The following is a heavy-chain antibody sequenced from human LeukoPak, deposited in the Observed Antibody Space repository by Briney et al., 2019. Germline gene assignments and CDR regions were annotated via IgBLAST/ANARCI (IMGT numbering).Heavy chain of an antibody. CDR1: GFTFSSYD. V-gene: IGHV3-30*02. CDR3: AKRAVNAFDI. D-gene: IGHD4-23*01. CDR2: MQYDGSNQ. Sequence: PGGSLRLSCAASGFTFSSYDMHWVRQAPGKGLEWVAFMQYDGSNQYYADSVKGRFTISRDNSKNTVYLQMNSLRAEDTAGYYCAKRAVNAFDIWGQGTMVTVSS. J-gene: IGHJ3*02.